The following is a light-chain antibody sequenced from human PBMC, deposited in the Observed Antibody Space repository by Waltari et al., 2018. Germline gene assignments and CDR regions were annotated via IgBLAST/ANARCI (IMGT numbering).Light chain of an antibody. CDR2: GIN. CDR1: SSNIGAGSD. V-gene: IGLV1-40*01. CDR3: QSYDSSLSGSYV. J-gene: IGLJ1*01. Sequence: QSVLTQPPSVSGAPGQRVTISCTGSSSNIGAGSDVHWYQQLPGTAPKLLIYGINNRPSGVPDRFSGSKSGTSASLAITGLQAEDEADYYCQSYDSSLSGSYVFGTGTKVTVL.